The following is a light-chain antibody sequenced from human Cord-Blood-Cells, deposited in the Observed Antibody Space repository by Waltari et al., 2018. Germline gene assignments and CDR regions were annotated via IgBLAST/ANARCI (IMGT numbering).Light chain of an antibody. J-gene: IGKJ4*01. CDR3: QQYDNLPLT. CDR1: KDISNY. CDR2: DAS. V-gene: IGKV1-33*01. Sequence: DIQMTQSPSSLSASVGDRVTITCQASKDISNYLNWYQQKPGKDPKLLIYDASNLETGVPSMFSGSGSGTDFTFTISSLQPEDIATYYCQQYDNLPLTFGGGTKVEIK.